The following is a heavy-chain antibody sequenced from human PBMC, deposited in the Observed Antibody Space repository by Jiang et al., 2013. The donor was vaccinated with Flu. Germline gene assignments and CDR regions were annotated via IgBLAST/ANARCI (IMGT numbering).Heavy chain of an antibody. J-gene: IGHJ4*02. Sequence: GAEVKKPGASVKVSCKGSGYTFTNYGIHWVRQVPGQRLEWMGWINAGNGDTKYSQKFQGRVTITRDTAASTAYMQLSSLRSEDTAVYYCARGLDTRSGWSTFGYWGQGTLVSVSS. CDR3: ARGLDTRSGWSTFGY. V-gene: IGHV1-3*01. D-gene: IGHD6-19*01. CDR2: INAGNGDT. CDR1: GYTFTNYG.